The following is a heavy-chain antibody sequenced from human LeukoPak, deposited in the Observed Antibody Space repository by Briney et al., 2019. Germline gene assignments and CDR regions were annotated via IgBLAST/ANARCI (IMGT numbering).Heavy chain of an antibody. CDR1: GCSVSSGSYY. V-gene: IGHV4-61*01. J-gene: IGHJ6*04. Sequence: ETLSLTCTVSGCSVSSGSYYWSWIRRPPGKGLEWVGYIYYSGSTNYNPSRKSRVTIAVDTSKNQFSLKLACVSAADTAVYSCARDRPIVVVPAAIPGYYYYGMDVWGKGTTVTVPS. CDR2: IYYSGST. D-gene: IGHD2-2*01. CDR3: ARDRPIVVVPAAIPGYYYYGMDV.